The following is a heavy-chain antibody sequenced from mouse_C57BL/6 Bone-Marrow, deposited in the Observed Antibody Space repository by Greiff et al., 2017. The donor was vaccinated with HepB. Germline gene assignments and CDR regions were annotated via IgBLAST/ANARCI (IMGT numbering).Heavy chain of an antibody. CDR3: ARDRYGYYSYWYFDV. CDR2: INYDGSST. Sequence: EVQLVESEGGLVQPGSSMKLSCTASGFTFSDYYMAWVRQVPEKGLEWVANINYDGSSTYYLDSLKSRFIISRDNAKNILYLQMSSLKSEDTATYYCARDRYGYYSYWYFDVWGTGTTVTVSS. CDR1: GFTFSDYY. D-gene: IGHD2-3*01. J-gene: IGHJ1*03. V-gene: IGHV5-16*01.